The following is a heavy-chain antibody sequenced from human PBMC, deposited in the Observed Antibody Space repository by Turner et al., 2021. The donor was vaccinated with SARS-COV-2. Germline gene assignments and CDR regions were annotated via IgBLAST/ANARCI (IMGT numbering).Heavy chain of an antibody. CDR1: GYSFSSYW. D-gene: IGHD3-22*01. J-gene: IGHJ4*02. V-gene: IGHV5-51*01. CDR2: IYPGDSAT. CDR3: ARRIYDNTGTDY. Sequence: EVQLVQSGAEVKQPGESLQTSCKGSGYSFSSYWIGWVRQMPGKGLGWRGIIYPGDSATRYSPSFQGQVTISADKSISTAYLKWSGLKASDTAMYYCARRIYDNTGTDYWGQGTLVTVSS.